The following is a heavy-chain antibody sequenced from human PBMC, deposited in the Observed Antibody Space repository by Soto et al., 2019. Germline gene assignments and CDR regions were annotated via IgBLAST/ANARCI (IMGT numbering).Heavy chain of an antibody. Sequence: QVQLQESGPGLVKPSQTLSLTCTVSGGSISSGGYYWSWIRQHPGKGLEWIGYIYYSGSTYYNPSLKSRVTISVDTSKNQFSLKLSSVTAADTAVYYCARAHYETTVVPPGFDYWGQGTLVTVSS. CDR3: ARAHYETTVVPPGFDY. J-gene: IGHJ4*02. CDR2: IYYSGST. V-gene: IGHV4-31*03. CDR1: GGSISSGGYY. D-gene: IGHD4-17*01.